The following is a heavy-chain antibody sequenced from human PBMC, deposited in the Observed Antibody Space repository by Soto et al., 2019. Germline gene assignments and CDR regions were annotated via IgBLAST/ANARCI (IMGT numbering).Heavy chain of an antibody. V-gene: IGHV1-46*01. CDR2: INPHGGST. CDR3: ARSSGGNFGIIIEGSNWFDP. CDR1: GGTFTSYY. D-gene: IGHD3-3*01. J-gene: IGHJ5*02. Sequence: ASVKVSCKAPGGTFTSYYLNWVRQAPGQGLEWMGVINPHGGSTKYAQKFQGRITMTRDTSRSTVYMELSSLRSDDTAIYYCARSSGGNFGIIIEGSNWFDPWGQGTLVTSPQ.